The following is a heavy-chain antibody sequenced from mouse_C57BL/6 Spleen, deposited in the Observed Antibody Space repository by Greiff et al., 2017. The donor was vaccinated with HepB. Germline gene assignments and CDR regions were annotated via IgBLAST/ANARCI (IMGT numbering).Heavy chain of an antibody. CDR2: IDPEDGDT. V-gene: IGHV14-1*01. Sequence: VHVKQSGAELVRPGASVKLSCTASGFNIKDYYMHWVKQRPEQGLEWIGRIDPEDGDTEYAPKFQGKATMTADTSSNTAYLQLSSLTSEDTAVYYCTTRAEDYYSSSSFAYWGQGTLVTVSA. CDR3: TTRAEDYYSSSSFAY. CDR1: GFNIKDYY. J-gene: IGHJ3*01. D-gene: IGHD1-1*01.